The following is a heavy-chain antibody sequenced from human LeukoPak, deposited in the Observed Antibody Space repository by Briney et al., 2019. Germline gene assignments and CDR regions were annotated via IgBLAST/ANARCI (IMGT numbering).Heavy chain of an antibody. CDR1: GYTFTSYD. J-gene: IGHJ5*02. V-gene: IGHV1-8*01. CDR2: MNPNSGNT. Sequence: ASVKVSCKASGYTFTSYDINWVRQATGQGLEWMGWMNPNSGNTGYAQKFQGRVTMTRNTSTSTAYMELSSLRSEDTAVYYCARGDVRENWFDPWGQGTLVTVSS. CDR3: ARGDVRENWFDP. D-gene: IGHD3-3*01.